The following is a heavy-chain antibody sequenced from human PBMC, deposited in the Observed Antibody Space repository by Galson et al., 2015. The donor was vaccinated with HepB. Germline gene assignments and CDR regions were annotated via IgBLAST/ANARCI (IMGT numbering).Heavy chain of an antibody. Sequence: SVKVSCKASGYTFTSYGISWVRQAPGQGLEWMGWISAYNGNTNYAQKLQGRVTMTTDTSTSTAYMELRSLRSDDTAVYYCARDPVVVPADGDNWFDPWGQGTLVTVSS. CDR1: GYTFTSYG. CDR2: ISAYNGNT. V-gene: IGHV1-18*01. J-gene: IGHJ5*02. D-gene: IGHD2-2*01. CDR3: ARDPVVVPADGDNWFDP.